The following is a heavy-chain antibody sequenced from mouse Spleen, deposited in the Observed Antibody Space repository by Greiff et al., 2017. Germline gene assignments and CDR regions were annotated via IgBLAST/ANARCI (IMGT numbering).Heavy chain of an antibody. Sequence: LQQPGSELVRPGASVKLSCKASGYTFTSYWMHWVKQRPGQGLEWIGNIYPGSGSTNYDEKFKSKATLTVDTSSSTAYMQLSSLTSEDSAVYYCTREDYGRRELLDYWGQGTTLTVSS. CDR1: GYTFTSYW. CDR3: TREDYGRRELLDY. J-gene: IGHJ2*01. V-gene: IGHV1S22*01. D-gene: IGHD1-1*01. CDR2: IYPGSGST.